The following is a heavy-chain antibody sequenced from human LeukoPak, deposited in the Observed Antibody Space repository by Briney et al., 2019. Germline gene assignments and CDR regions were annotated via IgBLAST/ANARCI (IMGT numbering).Heavy chain of an antibody. CDR1: GFTFSSYA. CDR3: ARDHSGSGSFT. J-gene: IGHJ4*02. D-gene: IGHD3-10*01. Sequence: QAGGSLRLSCAASGFTFSSYAMNWVRQAPGKGLEWVSSINGGGGSTYYADSVKGRFTISRDNSKNTLYLQMNSLRAEDTAVYYCARDHSGSGSFTWGQGTLVTVSS. CDR2: INGGGGST. V-gene: IGHV3-23*01.